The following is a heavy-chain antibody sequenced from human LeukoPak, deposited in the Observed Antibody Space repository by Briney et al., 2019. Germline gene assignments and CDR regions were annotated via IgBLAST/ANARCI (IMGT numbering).Heavy chain of an antibody. J-gene: IGHJ5*02. CDR3: AKDWHILTGRNCFDP. CDR2: INPNSGGT. V-gene: IGHV1-2*02. Sequence: VKVSCKASGYTFTGYYMHWVRQAPGQGLEWMGWINPNSGGTNYAQKFQGRVTVSTDTSTSTAYMELRSLRFDDTAIYYCAKDWHILTGRNCFDPWGQGTLVTVSS. CDR1: GYTFTGYY. D-gene: IGHD3-9*01.